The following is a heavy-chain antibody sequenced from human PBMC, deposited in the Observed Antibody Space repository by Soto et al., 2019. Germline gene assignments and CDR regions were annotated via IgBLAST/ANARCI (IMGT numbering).Heavy chain of an antibody. D-gene: IGHD3-3*01. J-gene: IGHJ4*02. CDR2: IYWDDDK. Sequence: QITLNESGPTQVKPRQTLTLTCTFSGFSLTTSGVGVGWIRQSPGKAPERLALIYWDDDKRYSPSLTSRLTITKETSKNQVVLTMADLDPADTATYYCAHRVLRTVFGLVTTTAIYFDFWGQGTPVAVSS. CDR1: GFSLTTSGVG. CDR3: AHRVLRTVFGLVTTTAIYFDF. V-gene: IGHV2-5*02.